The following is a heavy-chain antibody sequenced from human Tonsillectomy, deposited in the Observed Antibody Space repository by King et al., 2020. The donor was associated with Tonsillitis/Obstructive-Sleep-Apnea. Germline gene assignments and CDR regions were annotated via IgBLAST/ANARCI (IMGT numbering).Heavy chain of an antibody. V-gene: IGHV3-30*18. Sequence: QLVQSGGGVVQPGRSLRLSCEASGFTFSSYGMHWVRQAPGKGLEWVAVISYDGSNKYYAESVKGRFTISRDNSKNTLYVQMNSLRAEDTAGYYCAKDLVVVAAAINDGMDVWGQGTTVTVSS. CDR1: GFTFSSYG. J-gene: IGHJ6*02. D-gene: IGHD2-2*02. CDR2: ISYDGSNK. CDR3: AKDLVVVAAAINDGMDV.